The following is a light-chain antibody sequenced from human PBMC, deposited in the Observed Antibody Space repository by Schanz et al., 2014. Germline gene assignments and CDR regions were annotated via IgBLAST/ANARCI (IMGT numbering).Light chain of an antibody. V-gene: IGKV3-20*01. CDR1: VSVSSNY. Sequence: EIVLTQSPGTLSLSPGERATLSCSASVSVSSNYLAWYQQKPGQAPRLLIYDASSRATGVPDRFSGRGSGTDFTLTISRLEPEDFAVYYCQQYGSSPLTFGGGTNVEIK. CDR2: DAS. J-gene: IGKJ4*01. CDR3: QQYGSSPLT.